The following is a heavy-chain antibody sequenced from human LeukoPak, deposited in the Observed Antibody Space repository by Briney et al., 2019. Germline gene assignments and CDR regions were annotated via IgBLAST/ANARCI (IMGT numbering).Heavy chain of an antibody. CDR2: INHSGST. Sequence: PSETLSLTCAVYGGSFSGYYWSWIRQPPGKGLEWIGEINHSGSTNYNPSLKSRVTISVDTSKNQFSLKLSSVTAADTAVYYCARARGVDYGDYVDYYYYYGMDVWGQGTTVTVSS. V-gene: IGHV4-34*01. D-gene: IGHD4-17*01. CDR1: GGSFSGYY. CDR3: ARARGVDYGDYVDYYYYYGMDV. J-gene: IGHJ6*02.